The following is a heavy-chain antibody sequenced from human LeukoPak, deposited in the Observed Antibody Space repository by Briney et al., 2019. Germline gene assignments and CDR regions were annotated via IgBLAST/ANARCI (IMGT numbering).Heavy chain of an antibody. CDR1: GFTFSSYA. CDR2: ISGSGGST. J-gene: IGHJ6*03. D-gene: IGHD6-13*01. Sequence: GGSLRLSCAASGFTFSSYAMSWVRQAPGKGLEWVSAISGSGGSTYYADSVEGRFTISRDNSKNTLYLQMNSLRAEDTAVYYCAKDLSEQQLALYYYYYMDVWGKGATVTVSS. CDR3: AKDLSEQQLALYYYYYMDV. V-gene: IGHV3-23*01.